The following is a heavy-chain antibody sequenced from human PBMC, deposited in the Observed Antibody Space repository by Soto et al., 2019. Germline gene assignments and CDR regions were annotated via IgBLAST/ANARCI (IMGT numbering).Heavy chain of an antibody. J-gene: IGHJ4*02. D-gene: IGHD3-16*01. V-gene: IGHV2-5*02. Sequence: QITLKESGPTLVKPTQTLTLTCTFSGFSLSTSGVGVGWIRQPPGKALEWLALIYWDDDKRYSPSLKSRLTIPKDTSKIQVVLTMTNMDPVDTATYYCARHSTYDYGDYWGQGTLVTVSS. CDR1: GFSLSTSGVG. CDR3: ARHSTYDYGDY. CDR2: IYWDDDK.